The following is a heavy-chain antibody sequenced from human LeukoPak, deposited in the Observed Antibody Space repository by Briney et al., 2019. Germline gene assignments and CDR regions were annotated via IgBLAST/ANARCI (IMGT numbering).Heavy chain of an antibody. J-gene: IGHJ6*02. CDR1: GCTFSSYA. CDR2: ISYDGSNK. CDR3: ARDSPHYYYYGMDV. Sequence: PGGSLRLSCAASGCTFSSYAVHWVRQAPGKGLEWVAVISYDGSNKYYADSVKGRFTISRDNSKNTLYLQMNSLRAEDTAVYYCARDSPHYYYYGMDVWGQGTTVTVSS. V-gene: IGHV3-30-3*01.